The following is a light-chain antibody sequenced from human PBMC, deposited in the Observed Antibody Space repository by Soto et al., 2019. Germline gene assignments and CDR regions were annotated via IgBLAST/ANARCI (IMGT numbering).Light chain of an antibody. J-gene: IGKJ2*02. Sequence: EIVLTQSPATLSLSPGERATLSCRASQSVSRYLAWYQQKPGQAPRLLIYDASNRATGIPARFSGSGSGTDFTLTISSLEPEDFAVYYCQQRSNWPSIFGQGTKLEIK. CDR2: DAS. CDR1: QSVSRY. V-gene: IGKV3-11*01. CDR3: QQRSNWPSI.